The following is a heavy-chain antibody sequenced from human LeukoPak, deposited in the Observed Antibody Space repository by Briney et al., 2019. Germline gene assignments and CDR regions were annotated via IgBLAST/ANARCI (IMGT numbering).Heavy chain of an antibody. CDR1: GYTFTSYD. CDR2: MNPNSGNT. V-gene: IGHV1-8*02. D-gene: IGHD2-2*01. J-gene: IGHJ4*02. CDR3: ARASYCSSTSCDRRFDY. Sequence: ASVKVSCKASGYTFTSYDINWVRQATGQGLEWMGWMNPNSGNTGYAQKFQGRVTMTRNTSISTAYMELSSLRSEDTAVYYCARASYCSSTSCDRRFDYWGQGTLVTVSS.